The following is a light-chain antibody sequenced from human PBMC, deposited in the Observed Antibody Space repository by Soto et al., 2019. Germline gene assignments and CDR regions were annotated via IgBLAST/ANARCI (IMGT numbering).Light chain of an antibody. J-gene: IGKJ2*01. CDR1: QGISSY. V-gene: IGKV1-27*01. Sequence: DIQMTQSPSSLSASVGDRVTITCRASQGISSYLAWYQQKPGKVPKLLIYAASTLQSGVPSRFSGSGSGTDFTLTISSLQHEDVATYYCQKFNSGPYTFGQGTKLEIK. CDR3: QKFNSGPYT. CDR2: AAS.